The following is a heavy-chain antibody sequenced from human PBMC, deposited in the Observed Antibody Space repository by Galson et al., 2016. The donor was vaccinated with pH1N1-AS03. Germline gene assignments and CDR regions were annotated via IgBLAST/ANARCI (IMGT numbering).Heavy chain of an antibody. V-gene: IGHV1-2*04. D-gene: IGHD2-2*01. CDR3: ARDPRGPCTSATCPTTYYFGMDV. Sequence: SVKVSCKASGYIFTGFYVHWVRQAPGQGLEWMGWINPNNGVTNYAQKFEAWVTMTRDTSVSTAYMELHGLKSDDTAVYYCARDPRGPCTSATCPTTYYFGMDVWGQGTTVIVSS. J-gene: IGHJ6*02. CDR2: INPNNGVT. CDR1: GYIFTGFY.